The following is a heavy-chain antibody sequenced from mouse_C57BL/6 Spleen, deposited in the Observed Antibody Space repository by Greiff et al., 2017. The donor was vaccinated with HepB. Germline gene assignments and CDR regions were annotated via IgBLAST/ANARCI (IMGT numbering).Heavy chain of an antibody. CDR3: ARGGGSYYDYDGGFDY. J-gene: IGHJ2*01. V-gene: IGHV5-16*01. Sequence: EVKVVESEGGLVQPGSSMKLSCTASGFTFSDYYMAWVRQVPEKGLEWVANINYDGSSTYYLDSLKSRFIISRDNAKNILYLQMSSLKSEDTATYYCARGGGSYYDYDGGFDYWGQGTTLTVSS. CDR2: INYDGSST. CDR1: GFTFSDYY. D-gene: IGHD2-4*01.